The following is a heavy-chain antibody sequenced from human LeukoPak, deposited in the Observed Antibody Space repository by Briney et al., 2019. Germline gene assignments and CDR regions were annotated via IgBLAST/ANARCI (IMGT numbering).Heavy chain of an antibody. CDR1: GGSFSGYY. J-gene: IGHJ4*02. CDR3: ARVSIAGGY. Sequence: SETLSLTCAVYGGSFSGYYWSWIRQPPGKGLEWIGEINHSGSTNYNPSLKSRVTISVDTSKNQFSLKLSSVTAAGTAVYYCARVSIAGGYWGQGTLVTVSS. D-gene: IGHD3-10*01. V-gene: IGHV4-34*01. CDR2: INHSGST.